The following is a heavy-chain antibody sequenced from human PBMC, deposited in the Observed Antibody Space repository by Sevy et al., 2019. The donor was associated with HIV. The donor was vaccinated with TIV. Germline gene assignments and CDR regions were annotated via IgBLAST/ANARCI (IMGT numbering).Heavy chain of an antibody. CDR1: GFTFSSYA. CDR3: AKYMVRGVIITPYGMDV. D-gene: IGHD3-10*01. Sequence: GGSLRLSCAASGFTFSSYAMSWVRQAPGKGLEWVSAISGSGGSTYYADSVKGRFTISRDNSKNTLYLQINSLRAEDTAVYYCAKYMVRGVIITPYGMDVWGQGTTVTVSS. J-gene: IGHJ6*02. CDR2: ISGSGGST. V-gene: IGHV3-23*01.